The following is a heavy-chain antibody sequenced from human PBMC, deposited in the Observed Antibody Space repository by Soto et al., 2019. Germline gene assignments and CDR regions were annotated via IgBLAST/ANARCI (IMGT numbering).Heavy chain of an antibody. Sequence: QVXLVQXXXXVXXPGXSVKVSCKASGYTFTSYGISWVRXAPGQGLEWMGWISAYNGNTNYAQKLQGRVTMTTDTSTSTAYMELRSLRSDDTAVYYCARDLAVGLVDYWGQGTLVTVSS. CDR2: ISAYNGNT. CDR1: GYTFTSYG. J-gene: IGHJ4*02. V-gene: IGHV1-18*01. D-gene: IGHD6-19*01. CDR3: ARDLAVGLVDY.